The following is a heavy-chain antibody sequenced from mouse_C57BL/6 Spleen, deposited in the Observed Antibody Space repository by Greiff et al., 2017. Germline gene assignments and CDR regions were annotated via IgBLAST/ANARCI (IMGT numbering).Heavy chain of an antibody. V-gene: IGHV1-80*01. CDR2: IYPEAGDT. CDR1: GYAFSSYW. J-gene: IGHJ4*01. Sequence: VQLQQSGAELVKPGASVKFSCTASGYAFSSYWMHWVKQRPGQGLEWIGKIYPEAGDTNYNDKFKGKATLTADKSSSTAYMQLSSLTSEDSAVYCCAKSSGAMDYWGQGTSVTVSS. CDR3: AKSSGAMDY.